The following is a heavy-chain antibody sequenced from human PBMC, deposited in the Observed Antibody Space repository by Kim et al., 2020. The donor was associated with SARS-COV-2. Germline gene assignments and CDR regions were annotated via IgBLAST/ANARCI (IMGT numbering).Heavy chain of an antibody. CDR1: GFTFSSYA. D-gene: IGHD2-15*01. J-gene: IGHJ6*02. CDR2: ISGSGGST. Sequence: LSLTCAASGFTFSSYAMSWVRQAPGKGLEWVSAISGSGGSTYYADSVKGRFTISRDNSKNTLYLQMNSLRAEDTAVYYCAKDPDSVVVAADGMDVWGQGTTVTVSS. CDR3: AKDPDSVVVAADGMDV. V-gene: IGHV3-23*01.